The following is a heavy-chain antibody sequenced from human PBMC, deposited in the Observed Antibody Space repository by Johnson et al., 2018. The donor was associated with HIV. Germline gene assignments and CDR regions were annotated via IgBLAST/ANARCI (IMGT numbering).Heavy chain of an antibody. CDR3: AREGGALDAFDI. Sequence: QVQLVESGGGVVQPGGSLRLSCAASGFTFSSYAMHWVRRAPGKGLEWVAVLSYDGSNKYYADSVKGRFTISRDNSKNTLYLQMNSLRAEDTAVYYCAREGGALDAFDIWGQGTMVTVSS. CDR2: LSYDGSNK. CDR1: GFTFSSYA. J-gene: IGHJ3*02. D-gene: IGHD1-26*01. V-gene: IGHV3-30*04.